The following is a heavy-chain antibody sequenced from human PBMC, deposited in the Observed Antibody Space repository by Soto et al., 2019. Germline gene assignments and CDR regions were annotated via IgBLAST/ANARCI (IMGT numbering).Heavy chain of an antibody. D-gene: IGHD1-1*01. V-gene: IGHV4-39*02. CDR2: SHYSGTT. CDR3: ARDLPPHDSRRGLDY. Sequence: SETLSLTCTVSGGSIGSSDYYWGWIRQPPGRGLEWIGSSHYSGTTYYNPALKSRVTISIDTSRNNFSLKLSSLTAADTAVYYCARDLPPHDSRRGLDYWVPGTLVTVSS. CDR1: GGSIGSSDYY. J-gene: IGHJ4*02.